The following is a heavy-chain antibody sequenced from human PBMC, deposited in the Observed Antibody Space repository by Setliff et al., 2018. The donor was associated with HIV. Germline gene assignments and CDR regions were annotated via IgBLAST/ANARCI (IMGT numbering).Heavy chain of an antibody. CDR1: GYTFINYG. CDR2: ISAYNGNT. J-gene: IGHJ4*02. CDR3: AREVGNDSSGYYLEYFDY. D-gene: IGHD3-22*01. Sequence: ASVKVSCKASGYTFINYGISWVRQAPGQGLEWMGWISAYNGNTNYAQKLQGRVAMTTDTSTNTAYMELRSLRSDDTAVYYCAREVGNDSSGYYLEYFDYWGQGTLVTVSS. V-gene: IGHV1-18*01.